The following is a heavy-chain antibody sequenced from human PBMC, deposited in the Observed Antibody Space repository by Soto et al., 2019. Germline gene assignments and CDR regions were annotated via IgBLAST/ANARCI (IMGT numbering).Heavy chain of an antibody. CDR3: ARIYYDSSGYYEFDY. Sequence: QVQLVQSGAEVKKPGASVKVSCKASGYTFTSYGISWVRQATGQVLGWMGWISAYNGNTNYAQKLQGRVTMTTDTSTSTAYMELRSLRSDDTAVYYCARIYYDSSGYYEFDYRGQGTLDTVSS. V-gene: IGHV1-18*04. CDR2: ISAYNGNT. CDR1: GYTFTSYG. J-gene: IGHJ4*02. D-gene: IGHD3-22*01.